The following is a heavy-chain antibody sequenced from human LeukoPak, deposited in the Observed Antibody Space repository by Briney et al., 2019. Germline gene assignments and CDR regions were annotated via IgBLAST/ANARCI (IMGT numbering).Heavy chain of an antibody. V-gene: IGHV3-48*01. D-gene: IGHD3-16*01. Sequence: GGSLRLSCSASGFTFSRNGMNWVRQAPGKGLEWVSYISISSTTIYYADSVKGRFYISRDNAENSLYLQMNSLRVEDTAVYYCTRDTFGAVFDYWGQGALVTVSS. CDR3: TRDTFGAVFDY. J-gene: IGHJ4*02. CDR2: ISISSTTI. CDR1: GFTFSRNG.